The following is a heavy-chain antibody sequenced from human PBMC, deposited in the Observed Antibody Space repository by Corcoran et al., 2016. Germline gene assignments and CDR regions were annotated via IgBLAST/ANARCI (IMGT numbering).Heavy chain of an antibody. J-gene: IGHJ4*02. CDR3: AKDQVSVLGFRITIFDY. CDR2: ISYDGSNK. V-gene: IGHV3-30*18. Sequence: QVQLVESGGGVVQPGRSLRLSCAASGFTFSSYGMHWVRQAPGKGLEWVAVISYDGSNKYYADSVKGRFTISRDNSKNTLYLQMNSLRAEDTAVYYCAKDQVSVLGFRITIFDYWGQGTLVTVSS. CDR1: GFTFSSYG. D-gene: IGHD3-9*01.